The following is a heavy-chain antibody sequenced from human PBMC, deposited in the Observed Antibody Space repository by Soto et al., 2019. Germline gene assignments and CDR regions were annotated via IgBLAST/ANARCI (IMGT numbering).Heavy chain of an antibody. J-gene: IGHJ3*02. D-gene: IGHD3-16*01. Sequence: ASVKVSCKASGYTFTSYDINWVRQATGQGLEWMGWMNPNSGNTGYAQKFQGRVTMTRNTSISTAYMELSSLRSEDTAVYYCARGYYDYIWAASDYGAFDIWGQGTMVTVSS. V-gene: IGHV1-8*01. CDR2: MNPNSGNT. CDR1: GYTFTSYD. CDR3: ARGYYDYIWAASDYGAFDI.